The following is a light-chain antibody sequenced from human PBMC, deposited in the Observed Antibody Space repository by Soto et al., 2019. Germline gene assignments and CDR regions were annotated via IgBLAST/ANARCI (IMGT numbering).Light chain of an antibody. CDR3: VAWDNSLSATI. CDR2: G. CDR1: SSNIGAGYP. J-gene: IGLJ2*01. Sequence: QSVLTQPPSVSGAPGQRVTISCTGSSSNIGAGYPVHWYQQLPGTAPKLLVAGNRPSGVPDRFSVSKSGASASLAITGLQAEDEADYYCVAWDNSLSATIFGGGTKLTVL. V-gene: IGLV1-40*01.